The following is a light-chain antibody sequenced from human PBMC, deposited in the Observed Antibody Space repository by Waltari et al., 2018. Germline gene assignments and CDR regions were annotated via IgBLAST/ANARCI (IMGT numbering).Light chain of an antibody. CDR1: SLRSYY. J-gene: IGLJ2*01. CDR2: GKN. CDR3: NSRDSSGNHLVV. V-gene: IGLV3-19*01. Sequence: SSELTQDPAVSVALGQTVRITCQGDSLRSYYASWYQQKPGQAPVLVIYGKNNRPSGIPGRFSGSSSGNTASLTITGAQAGDEADYYCNSRDSSGNHLVVFGGGTKLTVL.